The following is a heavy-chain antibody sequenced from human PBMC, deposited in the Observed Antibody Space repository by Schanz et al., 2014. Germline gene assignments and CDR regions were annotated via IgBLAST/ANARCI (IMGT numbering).Heavy chain of an antibody. D-gene: IGHD1-26*01. CDR3: ARGGSGSHYRLDY. V-gene: IGHV3-48*01. J-gene: IGHJ4*02. CDR2: IRGSSRTI. CDR1: GFGFSSYS. Sequence: EVQLVESGGGLIQPGGSLRLSCAASGFGFSSYSMNWVRQAPGKGLEWVSYIRGSSRTIYYADSMKGRFTVSRDNAENALYLQMNSLRAEDTGLYFCARGGSGSHYRLDYWGQGTLVTVSS.